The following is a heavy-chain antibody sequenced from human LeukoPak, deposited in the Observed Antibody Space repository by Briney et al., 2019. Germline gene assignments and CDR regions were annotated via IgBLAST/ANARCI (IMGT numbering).Heavy chain of an antibody. Sequence: PSETPSLTCTVSGGSISSSSYYWSWIRQPPGKGLEWIGYIYYSGSTNYNPSLKSRVTISVDTSKNQFSLRLSSVTAADTAVYYCARGILIDFWSGYSSGFDYWGQGTLVTVSS. D-gene: IGHD3-3*01. V-gene: IGHV4-61*01. CDR3: ARGILIDFWSGYSSGFDY. CDR2: IYYSGST. CDR1: GGSISSSSYY. J-gene: IGHJ4*02.